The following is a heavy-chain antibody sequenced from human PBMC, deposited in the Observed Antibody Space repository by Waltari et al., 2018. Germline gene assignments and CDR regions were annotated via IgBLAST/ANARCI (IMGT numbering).Heavy chain of an antibody. V-gene: IGHV4-61*02. CDR2: NYTSGST. CDR3: AKQSIAAADKTYYFDY. CDR1: GGSISCRSSS. Sequence: QVQLQDPSSGLAKPQQTLSLPCTVTGGSISCRSSSCNWIRHPGGKGLGWIGRNYTSGSTNYNPSLKSRVTIAVDTSKNQFSLKLSAVAAADTAEYYCAKQSIAAADKTYYFDYWGQGTLVTVSS. D-gene: IGHD6-13*01. J-gene: IGHJ4*02.